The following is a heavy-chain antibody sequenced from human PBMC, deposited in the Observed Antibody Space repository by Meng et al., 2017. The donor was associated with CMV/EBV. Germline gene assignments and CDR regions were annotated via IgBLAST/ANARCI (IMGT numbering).Heavy chain of an antibody. CDR3: ARDTHRNSHTPVDY. CDR2: ISSSGSTM. D-gene: IGHD2-2*02. J-gene: IGHJ4*02. CDR1: RFTFSDYY. Sequence: GESLKISCAASRFTFSDYYMSWMRQAPGKGLEWVSYISSSGSTMYYADSVKGRFTISRDNAKNSLYLQMNSLRAEDTAVYYRARDTHRNSHTPVDYWGQGTLVTVSS. V-gene: IGHV3-11*01.